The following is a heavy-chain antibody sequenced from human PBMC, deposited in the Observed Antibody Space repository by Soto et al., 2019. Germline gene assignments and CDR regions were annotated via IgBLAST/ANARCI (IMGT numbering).Heavy chain of an antibody. CDR3: ARVGQGFWYFDL. CDR1: GFTFSSYW. J-gene: IGHJ2*01. Sequence: EVQLVESGGGLVQPGGSLRLSCAASGFTFSSYWMHWVRQAPGKGLVWVSRINTDGSTTSYADSVKGRFTISRDNAKNTVYLQMNSLTAEDTAVYYCARVGQGFWYFDLWGRATLVTDSS. CDR2: INTDGSTT. V-gene: IGHV3-74*01.